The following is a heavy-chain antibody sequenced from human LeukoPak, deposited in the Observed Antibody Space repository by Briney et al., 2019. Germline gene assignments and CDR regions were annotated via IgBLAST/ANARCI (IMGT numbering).Heavy chain of an antibody. CDR2: INPNTGGT. CDR1: GYTFTVYY. D-gene: IGHD3-10*01. V-gene: IGHV1-2*02. CDR3: ARVYGDHYGSGVIDY. Sequence: ASVKVSCKASGYTFTVYYMHWVRQAPGQGLAWMGWINPNTGGTNYAQKFQGRVTMTRDMSISTAYMELSRLTSDDTAVYYCARVYGDHYGSGVIDYWGQGTLVTVSS. J-gene: IGHJ4*02.